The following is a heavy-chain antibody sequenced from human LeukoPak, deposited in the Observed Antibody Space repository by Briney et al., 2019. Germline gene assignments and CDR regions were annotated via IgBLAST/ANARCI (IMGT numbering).Heavy chain of an antibody. CDR1: GYTFTSYG. V-gene: IGHV1-18*01. D-gene: IGHD3-3*01. CDR2: ISAYNGNT. Sequence: AASVKVSCKASGYTFTSYGISWVRQAPGQGLEWMGWISAYNGNTNYAQKLQGRVTMTTDTSTSTAYMELRSLRSDDTAVYYCARNYDFWSGPLKDFDYWGQGTLVTVSS. CDR3: ARNYDFWSGPLKDFDY. J-gene: IGHJ4*02.